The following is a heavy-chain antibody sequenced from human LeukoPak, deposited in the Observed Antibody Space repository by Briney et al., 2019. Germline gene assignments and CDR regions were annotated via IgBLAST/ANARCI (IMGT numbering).Heavy chain of an antibody. V-gene: IGHV1-3*01. CDR1: GYTFTSYA. CDR2: INAGNGNT. D-gene: IGHD6-13*01. Sequence: ASVKVSCKASGYTFTSYAMHWVRQAPGQRLEWMGWINAGNGNTKYSQKFQGRVTITRDTSASTAYMELSSLRSEDTAVYYCARIWSSWYACDYWGQGTLVTVSS. CDR3: ARIWSSWYACDY. J-gene: IGHJ4*02.